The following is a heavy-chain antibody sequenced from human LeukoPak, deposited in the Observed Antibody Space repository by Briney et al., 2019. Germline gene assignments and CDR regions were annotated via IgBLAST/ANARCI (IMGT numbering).Heavy chain of an antibody. CDR2: ISGSGRST. V-gene: IGHV3-23*01. CDR1: GFTFSSYA. J-gene: IGHJ4*02. D-gene: IGHD6-6*01. Sequence: GGSLRLSCAASGFTFSSYAMSWLRQPPGKGLEWVSAISGSGRSTYYADSVKGRFTIYRDNSKNTLYLQMNSLRAEDTPVYYCAKGLMAARLDDYWGQGTLVTVSS. CDR3: AKGLMAARLDDY.